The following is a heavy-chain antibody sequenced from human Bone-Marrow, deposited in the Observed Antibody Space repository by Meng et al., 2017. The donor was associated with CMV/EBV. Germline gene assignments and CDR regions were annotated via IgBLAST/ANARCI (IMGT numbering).Heavy chain of an antibody. J-gene: IGHJ3*02. CDR3: LRDWSMARGAFDI. CDR2: ISRSGSTI. D-gene: IGHD3-3*01. Sequence: GGSLRLSCAASGFTFSDDYMSWIRQAPGNGLEWVSTISRSGSTIYYADSVKGRFTISRDNARNSRYLQMNSLRGEDTAVYYCLRDWSMARGAFDIWGLGRMVTVSS. CDR1: GFTFSDDY. V-gene: IGHV3-11*01.